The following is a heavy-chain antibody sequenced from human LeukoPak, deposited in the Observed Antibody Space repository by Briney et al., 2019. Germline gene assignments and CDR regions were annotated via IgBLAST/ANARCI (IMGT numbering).Heavy chain of an antibody. Sequence: GGSLRLSCAASGFTFSSYAMHWVRQAPGKGLEWVAVISYDGSNKYYADSVKGRFTISRDNSKNTLYLQMNSLRAEDTAVYYCARGDCRSSSCSSSFWGQGTLVTVSS. CDR3: ARGDCRSSSCSSSF. J-gene: IGHJ4*02. D-gene: IGHD2-2*01. CDR2: ISYDGSNK. V-gene: IGHV3-30-3*01. CDR1: GFTFSSYA.